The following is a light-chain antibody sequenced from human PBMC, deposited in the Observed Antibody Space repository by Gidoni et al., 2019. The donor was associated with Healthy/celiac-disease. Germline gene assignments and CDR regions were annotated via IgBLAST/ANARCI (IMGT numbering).Light chain of an antibody. CDR2: AAS. CDR3: QQSYSTPT. J-gene: IGKJ2*01. Sequence: DIQMTQSPSSLSASVGDRVTITCRASQSLSSFLHWYQQKPGKATNPLIYAASRFQSGVPARFSGSGSGTHFSLTISSLQPEDFATYHCQQSYSTPTFXXXTKLEIK. V-gene: IGKV1-39*01. CDR1: QSLSSF.